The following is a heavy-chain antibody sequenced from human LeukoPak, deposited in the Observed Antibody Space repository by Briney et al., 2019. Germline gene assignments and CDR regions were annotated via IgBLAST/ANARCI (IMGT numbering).Heavy chain of an antibody. CDR3: ARGRWTTKLYYYYYGMDV. D-gene: IGHD4-17*01. CDR2: ISGSGGST. J-gene: IGHJ6*02. Sequence: GGSLRPSCAASGFTFSSYAMSWVRQAPGKGLEWVSAISGSGGSTYYADSVKGRFTISRDNSKNTLYLQMNSLRAEDTAVYYCARGRWTTKLYYYYYGMDVWGQGTTVTVSS. CDR1: GFTFSSYA. V-gene: IGHV3-23*01.